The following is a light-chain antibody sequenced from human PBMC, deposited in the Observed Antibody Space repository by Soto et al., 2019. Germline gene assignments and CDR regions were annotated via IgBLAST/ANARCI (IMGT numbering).Light chain of an antibody. J-gene: IGLJ1*01. Sequence: QSALTRPASVSGSPGQSITISCTGTSSDVGSYNLVSWYQQHPGKAPKLMIYEGSKRPSGVSNRFSGSKSGNTASLTISGLQAEDEADYYCCSYAGSSYFQVFGTGTKLTVL. CDR2: EGS. CDR3: CSYAGSSYFQV. CDR1: SSDVGSYNL. V-gene: IGLV2-23*03.